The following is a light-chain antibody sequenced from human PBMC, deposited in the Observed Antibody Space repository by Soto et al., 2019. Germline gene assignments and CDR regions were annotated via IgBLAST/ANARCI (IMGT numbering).Light chain of an antibody. J-gene: IGLJ1*01. CDR3: CLYVGGRTYL. V-gene: IGLV2-23*01. CDR1: VGL. Sequence: QSVLTQPASVSGSPGQSITISCTGTVGLVSWYQQHPGKVPKLIIYDDTKRPSGVSSRFSGSKSGNTASLTISGLQTEDEADYYCCLYVGGRTYLFGTGTKVT. CDR2: DDT.